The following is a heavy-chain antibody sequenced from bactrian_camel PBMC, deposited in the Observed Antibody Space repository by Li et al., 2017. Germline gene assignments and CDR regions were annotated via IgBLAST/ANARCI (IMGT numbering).Heavy chain of an antibody. CDR1: GFTVSRQW. CDR2: INSDGDTI. Sequence: HVQLVESGGGLVRPGRSLRLSCAASGFTVSRQWMYWLRQAPGKGLEWVSSINSDGDTIYYQYSVKGRFTISRDNAKSTVYLQMNRLKSEDTALYYCATRLSDCAYYTSDGCYSHRCQGTQVTVS. J-gene: IGHJ4*01. V-gene: IGHV3S1*01. D-gene: IGHD2*01.